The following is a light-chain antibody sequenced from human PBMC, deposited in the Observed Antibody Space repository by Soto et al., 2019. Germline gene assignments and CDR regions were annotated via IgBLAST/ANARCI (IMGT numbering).Light chain of an antibody. CDR3: CSYAGSYED. J-gene: IGLJ1*01. CDR2: DVS. CDR1: STDVGDYDY. V-gene: IGLV2-11*01. Sequence: QSALTQPRSVSGSPGQSVTISCTGTSTDVGDYDYVSWYQQHPGKAPKLMIYDVSKRPSGVPDRFSGSKSGNTASLIISGLQAEDEADYYYCSYAGSYEDFGTGTKVTVL.